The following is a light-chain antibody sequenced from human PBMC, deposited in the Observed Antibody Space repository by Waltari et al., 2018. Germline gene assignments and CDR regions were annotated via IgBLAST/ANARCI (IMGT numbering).Light chain of an antibody. CDR3: AAWDDSLNGWV. Sequence: QSVLTQPPSASGTPGQRVTISCSGSSPNIGSNTLNWFQKLPGTAPKLLIYSNNQRPSGVPDRFSGSKSGTSASLAISGLQSEDEADYYCAAWDDSLNGWVFGGGTKLTVL. J-gene: IGLJ3*02. CDR1: SPNIGSNT. CDR2: SNN. V-gene: IGLV1-44*01.